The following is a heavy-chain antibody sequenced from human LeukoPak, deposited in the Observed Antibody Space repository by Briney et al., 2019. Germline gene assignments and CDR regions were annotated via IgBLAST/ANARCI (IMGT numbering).Heavy chain of an antibody. CDR2: IYYGGTT. J-gene: IGHJ4*02. CDR3: AREVGAPSRYFFDY. Sequence: SETLSLTCTVSGGSISSTSYYWGWIRQPPGEGLEWIGSIYYGGTTYYRPSLKSRVAISVDTSKNQFSLNLSSVTAADTAVYYCAREVGAPSRYFFDYWGQGTLVTVSS. V-gene: IGHV4-39*07. CDR1: GGSISSTSYY. D-gene: IGHD3-10*01.